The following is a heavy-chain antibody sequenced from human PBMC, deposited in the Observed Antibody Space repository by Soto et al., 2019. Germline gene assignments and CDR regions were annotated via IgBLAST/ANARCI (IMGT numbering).Heavy chain of an antibody. Sequence: SETLSLTCSVSGGTISGCYWTWIRQPAGKGLEWIGRIYSSGNTKYNPSLQSRVTMSLDTSNNQFSLRLTSVTAADTAVYYCARGQRFSDWFDPWGQGTLVTVSS. CDR2: IYSSGNT. V-gene: IGHV4-4*07. J-gene: IGHJ5*02. CDR1: GGTISGCY. CDR3: ARGQRFSDWFDP. D-gene: IGHD3-3*01.